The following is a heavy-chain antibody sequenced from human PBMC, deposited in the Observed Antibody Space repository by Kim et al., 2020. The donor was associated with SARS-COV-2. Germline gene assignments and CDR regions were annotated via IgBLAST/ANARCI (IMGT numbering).Heavy chain of an antibody. CDR1: GFSFSDYD. D-gene: IGHD6-13*01. V-gene: IGHV3-30*18. CDR2: ISYDGSDK. J-gene: IGHJ4*02. Sequence: GGSLRLSCAASGFSFSDYDMHWVRQAPGKGLEWVAMISYDGSDKYYGDSVKGRFTISRDNSRGTLYLQMSSLRADDTAVYSCAKIRGGSRWFLDDWGQGVLVTVSS. CDR3: AKIRGGSRWFLDD.